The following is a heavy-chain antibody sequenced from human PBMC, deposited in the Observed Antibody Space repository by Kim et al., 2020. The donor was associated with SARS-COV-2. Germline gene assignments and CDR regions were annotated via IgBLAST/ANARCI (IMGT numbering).Heavy chain of an antibody. V-gene: IGHV3-21*01. J-gene: IGHJ5*02. CDR1: GFTFSSYS. CDR3: TPSLYYYDSRGAYNWFDP. Sequence: GGSLRLSCAASGFTFSSYSMNWVRQAPGKGLEWVSSISSSSSYIYYADSVKGRFTISRDNAKNSLYLQMNSLRAEDTAVYYCTPSLYYYDSRGAYNWFDPWGQGTLVTVSS. D-gene: IGHD3-22*01. CDR2: ISSSSSYI.